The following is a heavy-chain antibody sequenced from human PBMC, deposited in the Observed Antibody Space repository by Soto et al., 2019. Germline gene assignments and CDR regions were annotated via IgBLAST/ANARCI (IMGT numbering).Heavy chain of an antibody. CDR3: TSDGYSSGWYDAFDI. Sequence: GGTLRLSCAASGFTFSNAWMSWVRQAPGKGLEWVGRIKSKNDGGTTNSDAPGKGRFTISRDDSKNTLYLHMNSLKTDAAAVYFCTSDGYSSGWYDAFDIWGQGTMVTVSS. D-gene: IGHD6-19*01. J-gene: IGHJ3*02. CDR1: GFTFSNAW. V-gene: IGHV3-15*01. CDR2: IKSKNDGGTT.